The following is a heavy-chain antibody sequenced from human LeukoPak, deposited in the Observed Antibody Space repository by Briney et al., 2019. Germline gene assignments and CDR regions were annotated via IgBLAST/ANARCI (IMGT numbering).Heavy chain of an antibody. CDR1: GYSISSGYH. D-gene: IGHD3-3*01. CDR3: ARQAPGSEGFLERLLDY. V-gene: IGHV4-38-2*01. Sequence: PSETLSLTCAVSGYSISSGYHWGWIRQPPGKGLEWIGSIYHSGSTYYNPSLKSRVTISVDTSKNQFSLKLSSVTAADTAVYYCARQAPGSEGFLERLLDYWGQGTLVTVSS. CDR2: IYHSGST. J-gene: IGHJ4*02.